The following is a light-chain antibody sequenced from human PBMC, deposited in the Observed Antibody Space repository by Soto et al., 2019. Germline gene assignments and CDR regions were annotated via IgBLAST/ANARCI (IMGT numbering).Light chain of an antibody. CDR2: EVS. J-gene: IGLJ1*01. CDR1: SGDVGGYNY. Sequence: QSALTQPPSASGSPGQSVTISCTGTSGDVGGYNYVSWYQQHPGKAPKLMFFEVSERPSGVPDRFSASKSGNTASLTVSGLQAEDEADYYCSSYAGSNNYVFGTGTQLTVL. V-gene: IGLV2-8*01. CDR3: SSYAGSNNYV.